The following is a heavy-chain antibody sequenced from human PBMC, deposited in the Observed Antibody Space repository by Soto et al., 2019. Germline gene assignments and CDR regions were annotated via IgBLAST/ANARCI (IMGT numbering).Heavy chain of an antibody. CDR1: GFTFSSYG. D-gene: IGHD3-22*01. CDR2: IWYDGSNK. Sequence: QVQLVESGGGVVQPGRSLRLSCAASGFTFSSYGMHWVRQAPGKGLEWVAVIWYDGSNKYYADSVKGRFTISRDNSKNTLYLQMNSLRAEDTAVYYCARTHYDSSGYSLGYWGQGTLVTVSS. V-gene: IGHV3-33*01. CDR3: ARTHYDSSGYSLGY. J-gene: IGHJ4*02.